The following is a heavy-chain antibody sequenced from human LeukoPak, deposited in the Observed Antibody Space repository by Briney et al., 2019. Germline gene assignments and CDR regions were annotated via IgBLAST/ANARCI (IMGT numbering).Heavy chain of an antibody. Sequence: GESLKISCTGSGYPFNKYWIAWVRQMPGKGLEWMGIIYPGGSHSAYSPSFQGQVTFSADKSINTAYLQWSSLKASDTAMYFCARLSSSRDQRLDYWGQGTLVTVSS. D-gene: IGHD6-13*01. CDR3: ARLSSSRDQRLDY. CDR1: GYPFNKYW. V-gene: IGHV5-51*01. CDR2: IYPGGSHS. J-gene: IGHJ4*02.